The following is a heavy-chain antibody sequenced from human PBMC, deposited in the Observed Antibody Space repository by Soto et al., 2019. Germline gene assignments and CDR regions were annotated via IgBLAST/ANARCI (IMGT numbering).Heavy chain of an antibody. V-gene: IGHV3-48*02. CDR3: ARPVYSSSSYGMDV. J-gene: IGHJ6*02. CDR2: ISSSSSTI. CDR1: GFTFSSYS. D-gene: IGHD6-6*01. Sequence: EVQLVESGGGLVQPGGSLRLSCAASGFTFSSYSMNWVRQAPGKGLEWVSYISSSSSTIYYADSVKGRFTISRDNAKKSLYLQMNSLRDEDTAVYYCARPVYSSSSYGMDVWGQGTTVTVSS.